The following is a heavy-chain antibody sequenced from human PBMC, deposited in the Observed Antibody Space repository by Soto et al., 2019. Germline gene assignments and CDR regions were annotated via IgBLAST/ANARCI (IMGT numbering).Heavy chain of an antibody. J-gene: IGHJ4*02. Sequence: GGSLRLSCAASGFTFSSYAMSWVRQAPGKGLEWVSGISGSGGSICYADSVKGRFTISRDNAKNSLYLQMNSLRAEDTALYYCAKASWDYSSSWEGYFDYWGQGXLVTVSS. D-gene: IGHD6-13*01. CDR3: AKASWDYSSSWEGYFDY. CDR1: GFTFSSYA. V-gene: IGHV3-23*01. CDR2: ISGSGGSI.